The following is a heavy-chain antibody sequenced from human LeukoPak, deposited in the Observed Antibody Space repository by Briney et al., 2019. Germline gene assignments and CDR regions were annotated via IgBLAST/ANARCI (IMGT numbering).Heavy chain of an antibody. Sequence: SVKVSCKASGGTFSSYAISWVRQAPGQGLEWMGGIIPIFGTANYAQKFQGRVTITADKSTSTAYMELSSLRSEDTAVYYCARESGDQGDWFDPWGQGTLVTVSS. CDR2: IIPIFGTA. CDR1: GGTFSSYA. V-gene: IGHV1-69*06. J-gene: IGHJ5*02. D-gene: IGHD4-17*01. CDR3: ARESGDQGDWFDP.